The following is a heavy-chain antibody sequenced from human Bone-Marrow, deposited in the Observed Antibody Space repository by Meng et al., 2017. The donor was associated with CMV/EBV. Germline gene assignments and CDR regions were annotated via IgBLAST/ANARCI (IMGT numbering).Heavy chain of an antibody. Sequence: SETLSLTCTVSGGSISSYYWSWIRQPPGKGLEWIGYIYYSGSTNYNPSLKSRVTISVDTSKNQFSLKLSSVTAADTAVYYCARTVAYDFWSGYGYYYYGMAVWGQGTTVTRYS. CDR2: IYYSGST. D-gene: IGHD3-3*01. V-gene: IGHV4-59*01. CDR1: GGSISSYY. CDR3: ARTVAYDFWSGYGYYYYGMAV. J-gene: IGHJ6*01.